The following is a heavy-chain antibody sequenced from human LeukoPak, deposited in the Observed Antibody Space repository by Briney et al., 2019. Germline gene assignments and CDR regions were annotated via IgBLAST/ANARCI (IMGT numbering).Heavy chain of an antibody. CDR2: INWNGGST. D-gene: IGHD6-6*01. J-gene: IGHJ6*03. Sequence: PGGSLRLSCAASGFTFDVYGMSWVRQAPGKGLEWVSGINWNGGSTGYADSVKGRFTISRDNAKNSLYLQMNSLRAEDTALYHCARVVSSSSSFRDYYYYYMDVWGKGTTVTVSS. V-gene: IGHV3-20*01. CDR3: ARVVSSSSSFRDYYYYYMDV. CDR1: GFTFDVYG.